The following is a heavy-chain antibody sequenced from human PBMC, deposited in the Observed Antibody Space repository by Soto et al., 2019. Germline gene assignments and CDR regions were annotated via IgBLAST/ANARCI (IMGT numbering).Heavy chain of an antibody. V-gene: IGHV3-33*01. Sequence: GSLRLSCAASGFTFSSYGMHWVRQAPGKGLERVAVIWYDGSNKYYADSVKGRFTISRDNSKNTLYLQMNSLRAEDTAVYYCARDLGVGDGYNYVDYWGQGTLVTSPQ. J-gene: IGHJ4*02. D-gene: IGHD5-12*01. CDR2: IWYDGSNK. CDR1: GFTFSSYG. CDR3: ARDLGVGDGYNYVDY.